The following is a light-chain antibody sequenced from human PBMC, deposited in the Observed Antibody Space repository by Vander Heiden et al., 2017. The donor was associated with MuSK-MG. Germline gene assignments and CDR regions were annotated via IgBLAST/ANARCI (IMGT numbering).Light chain of an antibody. J-gene: IGLJ2*01. V-gene: IGLV2-23*02. CDR2: EVS. CDR1: SSDVGSYNL. Sequence: SALTQPASVSVSPGQSITISCTGTSSDVGSYNLVSWYQQHPGKAPKLMIYEVSKRPSGVSNRFSGSKSGNTASLTISGLQAEDEADYYCCSYAGSSTLVFGGGTKLTVL. CDR3: CSYAGSSTLV.